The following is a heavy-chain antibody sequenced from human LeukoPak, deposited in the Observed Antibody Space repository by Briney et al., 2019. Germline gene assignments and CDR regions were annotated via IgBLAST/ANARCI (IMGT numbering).Heavy chain of an antibody. CDR3: AKPYYYDSSGYYYYYYMDV. CDR1: GFTFSSYA. CDR2: ISGSGGST. Sequence: GGSLGLSCAASGFTFSSYAMSWVRQAPGKGLEWVSAISGSGGSTYYADSAKGRFTISRDNSKNTLYLQMNSLRAEDTAVYYCAKPYYYDSSGYYYYYYMDVWGKGTTVTVSS. V-gene: IGHV3-23*01. D-gene: IGHD3-22*01. J-gene: IGHJ6*03.